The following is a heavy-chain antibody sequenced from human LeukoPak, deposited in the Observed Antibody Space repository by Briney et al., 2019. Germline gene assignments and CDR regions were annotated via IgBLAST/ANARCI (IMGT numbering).Heavy chain of an antibody. D-gene: IGHD3-10*01. CDR1: GFTFSSYK. Sequence: GGSLRPSCAASGFTFSSYKMNWVRQAPGKGLEWVSYISSSGSTIYYADSVKGRFTISRDNAKNSLYLQMNSLRAEDTAVYYCARTPYGSGSYYYWGQGTLVTVSS. J-gene: IGHJ4*02. V-gene: IGHV3-48*03. CDR2: ISSSGSTI. CDR3: ARTPYGSGSYYY.